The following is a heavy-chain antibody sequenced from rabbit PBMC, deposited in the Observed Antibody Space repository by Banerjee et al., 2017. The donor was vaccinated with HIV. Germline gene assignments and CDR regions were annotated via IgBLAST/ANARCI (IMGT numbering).Heavy chain of an antibody. CDR2: IDPVFGST. Sequence: QEQLVESGGGLIQPGGSLKLSCKASGFDFSSYGVSWVRQAPGKGLEWIGYIDPVFGSTVYATWVNGRFTISSHNAQNTVTLQMTSLTAADTATYFCARDLAGVIGWNFGWWGPVSMV. CDR1: GFDFSSYG. CDR3: ARDLAGVIGWNFGW. D-gene: IGHD4-1*01. V-gene: IGHV1S47*01. J-gene: IGHJ4*01.